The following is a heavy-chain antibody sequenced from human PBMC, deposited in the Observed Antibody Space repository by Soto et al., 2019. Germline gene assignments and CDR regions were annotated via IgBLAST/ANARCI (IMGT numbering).Heavy chain of an antibody. V-gene: IGHV2-70*01. CDR2: IDWDDDK. Sequence: SGPTRVNPTKTLSLTCTFSGFSLSTSGMGVSWIRQPPGKALEWLALIDWDDDKYYSTSLKTRLTISKDTSKNQVVLTMTNMDPVDTATYYCARGSILAAAPWWFDPWGQGTLVTVSS. CDR1: GFSLSTSGMG. D-gene: IGHD6-13*01. J-gene: IGHJ5*02. CDR3: ARGSILAAAPWWFDP.